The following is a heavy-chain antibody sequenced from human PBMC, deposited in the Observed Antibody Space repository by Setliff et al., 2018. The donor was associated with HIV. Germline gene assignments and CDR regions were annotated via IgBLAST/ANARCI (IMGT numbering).Heavy chain of an antibody. CDR1: GGSASNSRYY. CDR2: IHYNEQT. CDR3: WSRVYYYASNNFLREEGFDP. V-gene: IGHV4-39*01. Sequence: PSETLSLTCTVSGGSASNSRYYWAWIRQPPGKGLEYIGSIHYNEQTYYNPSLKSRVTISIDTSKNQYSLKLPSVTAADTAVYYCWSRVYYYASNNFLREEGFDPWGQGTLVTVSS. D-gene: IGHD3-22*01. J-gene: IGHJ5*02.